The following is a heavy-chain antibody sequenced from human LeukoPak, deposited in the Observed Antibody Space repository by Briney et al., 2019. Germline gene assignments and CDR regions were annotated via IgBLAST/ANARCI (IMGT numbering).Heavy chain of an antibody. D-gene: IGHD2-2*01. CDR2: MHNSGGT. CDR3: ARDQEAYCSSTSCYEYYYYMDV. V-gene: IGHV4-39*07. J-gene: IGHJ6*03. Sequence: SETLSLTCTVSGGSISSSGYYWGWIRQPPGKGLEWIGSMHNSGGTYYNPSLNSRVTISVDTSKNQFSLKLSSVTAADTAVYYCARDQEAYCSSTSCYEYYYYMDVWGKGTTVTISS. CDR1: GGSISSSGYY.